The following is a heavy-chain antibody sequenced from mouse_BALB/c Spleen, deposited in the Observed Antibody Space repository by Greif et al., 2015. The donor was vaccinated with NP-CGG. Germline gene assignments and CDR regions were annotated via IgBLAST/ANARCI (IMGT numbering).Heavy chain of an antibody. D-gene: IGHD2-1*01. CDR1: GFTFSSFG. CDR2: ISSGSSTI. Sequence: EVKLVESGGGLVQPGGSRKLSCAASGFTFSSFGMHWVRQAPEKGLEWVAYISSGSSTIYYADTVKGRFTISRDNPKNTLFLQMTSLRSEDTAMYYCARGEGNHWYFDVWGAGTTVTVSS. J-gene: IGHJ1*01. V-gene: IGHV5-17*02. CDR3: ARGEGNHWYFDV.